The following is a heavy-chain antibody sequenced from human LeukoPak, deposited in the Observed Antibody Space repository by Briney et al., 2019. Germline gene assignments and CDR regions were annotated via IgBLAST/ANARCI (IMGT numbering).Heavy chain of an antibody. J-gene: IGHJ3*02. V-gene: IGHV1-8*03. CDR3: ARDRGYCSGGSCYSGAFDI. Sequence: ASVKVSCKASGYTFTSYDINWVRQATGQGLEWMGWMNPNSGNTGYAQKFQGRVTITRNTSISTAYMELSSLRAEDTAVYYRARDRGYCSGGSCYSGAFDIWGQGTMVTVSS. D-gene: IGHD2-15*01. CDR2: MNPNSGNT. CDR1: GYTFTSYD.